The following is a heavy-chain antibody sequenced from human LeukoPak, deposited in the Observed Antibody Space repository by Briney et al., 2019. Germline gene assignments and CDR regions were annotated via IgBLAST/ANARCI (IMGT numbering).Heavy chain of an antibody. V-gene: IGHV3-23*01. CDR1: GFSIKDYA. D-gene: IGHD4-17*01. CDR3: AKARRTTVTTYCFDL. CDR2: ISGSGGNR. Sequence: GGSLTLSCEASGFSIKDYALTWARHSPGVGLEWISSISGSGGNRYYRDCVKGRLTVPRDNSKNTVYRKMDGVRADDSALYYCAKARRTTVTTYCFDLWGQGTLVTVSS. J-gene: IGHJ5*02.